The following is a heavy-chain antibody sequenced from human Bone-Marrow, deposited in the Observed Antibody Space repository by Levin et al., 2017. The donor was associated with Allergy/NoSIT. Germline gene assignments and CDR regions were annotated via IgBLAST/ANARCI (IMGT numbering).Heavy chain of an antibody. CDR3: ATVPTLERREYYFDQ. CDR2: INHSGST. CDR1: GGSFSDYY. V-gene: IGHV4-34*01. D-gene: IGHD1-1*01. Sequence: KASETLSLTCAVYGGSFSDYYWNWIRQPPGKGLEWIGEINHSGSTNYSPSLKSRVTISVDTSKRQFSLKLTSVTVADTAVYYCATVPTLERREYYFDQWGQGALVAVSS. J-gene: IGHJ4*02.